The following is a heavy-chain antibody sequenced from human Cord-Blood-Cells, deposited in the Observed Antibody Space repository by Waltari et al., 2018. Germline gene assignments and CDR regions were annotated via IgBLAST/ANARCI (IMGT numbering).Heavy chain of an antibody. J-gene: IGHJ2*01. CDR3: ARRLRYFDWLSQGWYFDL. D-gene: IGHD3-9*01. CDR1: GGSIRSSSYY. Sequence: QLQLQESGPGLVKPSETLSLTCTVSGGSIRSSSYYWGWIRQPPGKGLEWIGSIYYSGSTYYNPSLKSRVTISVDTSKNQFSLKLSSVTAADTAVYYCARRLRYFDWLSQGWYFDLWGRGTLVTVSS. V-gene: IGHV4-39*01. CDR2: IYYSGST.